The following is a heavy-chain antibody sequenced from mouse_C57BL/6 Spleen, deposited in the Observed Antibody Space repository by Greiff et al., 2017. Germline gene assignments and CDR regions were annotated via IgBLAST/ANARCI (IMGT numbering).Heavy chain of an antibody. V-gene: IGHV5-17*01. CDR3: ARGGFYFDY. CDR2: ISSGSSTI. Sequence: EVKLQESGGGLVKPGGSLKLSCAASGFTFSDYGMHWVRQAPEKGLEWVAYISSGSSTIYYADTVKGRFTISRDKAKNTLFLQMTSLRSEDTAMYYCARGGFYFDYWGQGTTLTVSS. J-gene: IGHJ2*01. CDR1: GFTFSDYG.